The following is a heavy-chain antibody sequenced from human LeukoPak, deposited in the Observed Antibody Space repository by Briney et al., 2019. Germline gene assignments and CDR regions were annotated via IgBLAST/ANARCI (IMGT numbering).Heavy chain of an antibody. Sequence: GGSLRLSCGASGFTFSSYSMNWVRQAPGRGPEWFSSISSSSSYIYYADSVKGRFTVSRDNAKNSLYLQMNSLRAEDTAVYYCAREEGTDCGGDCYSGYWGQGTLVTVSS. V-gene: IGHV3-21*01. D-gene: IGHD2-21*02. CDR2: ISSSSSYI. J-gene: IGHJ4*02. CDR3: AREEGTDCGGDCYSGY. CDR1: GFTFSSYS.